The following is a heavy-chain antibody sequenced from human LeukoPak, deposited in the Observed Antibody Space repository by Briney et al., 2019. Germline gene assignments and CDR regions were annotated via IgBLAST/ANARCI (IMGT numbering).Heavy chain of an antibody. Sequence: SETLSLTCAVSGVSISGSNWWSWVRQSPGKGLEWIGEIYHRGSTNYNPSLKSRVIISVDKSKNQFSLKLSSVTAADTAMYYCARDRRASGSYYADWGQGILVTVSS. V-gene: IGHV4-4*02. D-gene: IGHD1-26*01. CDR3: ARDRRASGSYYAD. J-gene: IGHJ4*02. CDR1: GVSISGSNW. CDR2: IYHRGST.